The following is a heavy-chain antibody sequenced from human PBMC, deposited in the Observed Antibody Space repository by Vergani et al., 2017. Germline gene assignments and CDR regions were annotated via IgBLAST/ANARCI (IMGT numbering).Heavy chain of an antibody. V-gene: IGHV1-2*02. D-gene: IGHD5-12*01. CDR1: GYTFTGYS. Sequence: QVQLVQSGAEVKKPGASVTVSCKASGYTFTGYSMHWVRQAPGQGLEWMGWINTNSGGTNYAQKFQGRVTMTRDKSISTAYMELSRLRSDATAVYYCAGSTNKATLNWFDPWGQGTLVTVSS. CDR2: INTNSGGT. J-gene: IGHJ5*02. CDR3: AGSTNKATLNWFDP.